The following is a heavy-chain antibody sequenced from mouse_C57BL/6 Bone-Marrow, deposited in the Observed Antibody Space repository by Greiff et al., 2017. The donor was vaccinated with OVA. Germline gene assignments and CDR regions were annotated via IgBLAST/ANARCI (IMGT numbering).Heavy chain of an antibody. V-gene: IGHV14-1*01. CDR3: TYYDYDEWYFDV. D-gene: IGHD2-4*01. CDR2: IDPEDGDT. Sequence: EVQLQQSGAELVRPGASVKLSCTASGFNIKDYYMHWVKQRPEQGLEWIGRIDPEDGDTEYAPKFQGKATMTADPSSNTAYLQLSSLTSEDTAVYYCTYYDYDEWYFDVWGTGTTVTVSS. CDR1: GFNIKDYY. J-gene: IGHJ1*03.